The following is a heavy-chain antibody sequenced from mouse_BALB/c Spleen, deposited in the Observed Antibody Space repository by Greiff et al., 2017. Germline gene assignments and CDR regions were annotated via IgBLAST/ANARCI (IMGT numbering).Heavy chain of an antibody. D-gene: IGHD2-1*01. CDR3: ARDGGNYLYYFDY. Sequence: EVKVVESGGGLVQPGGSRKLSCAASGFTFSDYGMAWVRQAPGKGPEWVAFISNLAYSIYYADTVTGRFTISRENAKNTLYLEMSSLRSEDTAMYYCARDGGNYLYYFDYWGQGTTLTVSS. J-gene: IGHJ2*01. CDR2: ISNLAYSI. V-gene: IGHV5-15*02. CDR1: GFTFSDYG.